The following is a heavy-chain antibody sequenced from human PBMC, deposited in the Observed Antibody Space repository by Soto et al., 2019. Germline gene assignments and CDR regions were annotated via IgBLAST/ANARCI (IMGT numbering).Heavy chain of an antibody. J-gene: IGHJ4*02. V-gene: IGHV1-69*13. CDR3: ARVNRDGYNLWYYFDY. D-gene: IGHD5-12*01. CDR1: GGTFSSYA. CDR2: IIPIFGTA. Sequence: ASVKVSCKASGGTFSSYAISWVRQAPGQGLEWMGGIIPIFGTANYAQKFQGRVTITADESTSTAYMELSSLRSEDTAVYYCARVNRDGYNLWYYFDYWGQGTLVTVSS.